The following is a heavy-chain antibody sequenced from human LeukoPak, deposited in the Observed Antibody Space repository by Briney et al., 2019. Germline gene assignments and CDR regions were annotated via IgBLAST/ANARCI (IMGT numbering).Heavy chain of an antibody. Sequence: GASVKVSCKASGYTFTGYYMHWVRQAPGQGLEWMGRINPHSGGTNYAQKFQGRVTITRDTFISTAYMELSRLRSDDTAVYYCARLSGYQLDYWGQGTLVTVSS. CDR3: ARLSGYQLDY. CDR1: GYTFTGYY. D-gene: IGHD2-15*01. V-gene: IGHV1-2*06. CDR2: INPHSGGT. J-gene: IGHJ4*02.